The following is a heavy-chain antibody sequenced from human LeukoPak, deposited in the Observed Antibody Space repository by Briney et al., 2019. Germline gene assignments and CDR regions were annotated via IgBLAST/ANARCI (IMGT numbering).Heavy chain of an antibody. CDR1: GFTFSRYW. CDR3: ARMDYYTSGTYTYPNFDY. D-gene: IGHD3-10*01. CDR2: IKQDGSET. J-gene: IGHJ4*02. V-gene: IGHV3-7*03. Sequence: GESLRLSCAASGFTFSRYWMSWVRQAPGQGLEWVATIKQDGSETYYVDSVKGRFTISRDNAKNSLHLRMNSLRAEDAAVFYCARMDYYTSGTYTYPNFDYWGQGTLVTVSS.